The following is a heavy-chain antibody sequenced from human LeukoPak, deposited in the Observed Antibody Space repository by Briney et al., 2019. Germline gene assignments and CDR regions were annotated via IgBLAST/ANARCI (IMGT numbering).Heavy chain of an antibody. CDR3: ARTTTSMNWFDP. Sequence: PSETLSLTCTASGGSISSHYWSWIRQPPGKGLEWIGYIYYSGSADYNPSLKSRVTISVDTSKNQFSLKLRSVTAADTAVYFCARTTTSMNWFDPWGQGTLVTVSS. CDR1: GGSISSHY. V-gene: IGHV4-59*08. D-gene: IGHD1-1*01. CDR2: IYYSGSA. J-gene: IGHJ5*02.